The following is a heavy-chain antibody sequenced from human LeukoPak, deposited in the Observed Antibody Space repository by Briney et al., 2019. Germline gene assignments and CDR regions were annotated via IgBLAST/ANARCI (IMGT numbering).Heavy chain of an antibody. CDR3: ARAYGGNSYGY. J-gene: IGHJ4*02. CDR2: ITSSGSTT. Sequence: GGSLRLSCAASGFTFSSYSMNWVRQAPGKGLEWVSDITSSGSTTYYADSVKGRFTISRDNAKNSLYLQMNSLRAEDTAAYYCARAYGGNSYGYWGQGTLVTVSS. CDR1: GFTFSSYS. V-gene: IGHV3-48*04. D-gene: IGHD4-23*01.